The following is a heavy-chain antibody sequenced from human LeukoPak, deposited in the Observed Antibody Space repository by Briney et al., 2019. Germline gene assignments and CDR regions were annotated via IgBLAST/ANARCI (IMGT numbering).Heavy chain of an antibody. V-gene: IGHV3-7*01. Sequence: PGGSLRLSCVGSGFTSSSYWMSWVCQVPGRGLEWVASIKQDGSEKYYVDSVKGRFTISRDNVKNSLYLQMNSLRAEDTAVFYCARQSSGRYSGPFDYWGLGTLVTVSS. CDR1: GFTSSSYW. D-gene: IGHD1-26*01. CDR3: ARQSSGRYSGPFDY. J-gene: IGHJ4*02. CDR2: IKQDGSEK.